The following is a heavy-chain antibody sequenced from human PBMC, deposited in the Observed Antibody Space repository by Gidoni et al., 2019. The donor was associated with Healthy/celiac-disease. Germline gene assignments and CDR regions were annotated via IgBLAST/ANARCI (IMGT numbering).Heavy chain of an antibody. CDR1: GGSISSGGYS. D-gene: IGHD2-2*01. CDR2: IYHSGST. J-gene: IGHJ5*02. Sequence: QLQLQESCSGLVKPSQTLSLTCAVSGGSISSGGYSWSWIRQPPGKGLEWIGYIYHSGSTYYNPSLKSRVTISVDRSKNQFSLKLSSVTAADTAVYYCARGGCSSTSCYGWFDPWGQGTLVTVSS. V-gene: IGHV4-30-2*01. CDR3: ARGGCSSTSCYGWFDP.